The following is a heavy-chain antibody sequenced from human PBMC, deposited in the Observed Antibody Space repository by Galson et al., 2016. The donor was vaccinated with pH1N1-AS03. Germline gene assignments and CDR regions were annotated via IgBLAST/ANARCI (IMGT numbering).Heavy chain of an antibody. CDR1: GGFFGSHS. CDR3: ARYTYESAAGGYFFDY. D-gene: IGHD5-18*01. J-gene: IGHJ4*01. V-gene: IGHV4-59*11. CDR2: IYSSGSA. Sequence: ETLSLTCTVSGGFFGSHSWGWVRQSPGKGLECIGYIYSSGSAIYNPSFRSRVTISIDTSRNQFSLRVNSVTAADTAVYYCARYTYESAAGGYFFDYWGHGTLVTVSS.